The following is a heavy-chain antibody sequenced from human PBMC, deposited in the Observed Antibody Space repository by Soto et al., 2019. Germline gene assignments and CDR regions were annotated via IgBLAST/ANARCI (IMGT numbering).Heavy chain of an antibody. J-gene: IGHJ3*02. Sequence: EASVKVSCKASGYTFTSYAMHWVRQAPGQRLERMGWINAGNGNTKYSQKFQGRVTITRDTSASTAYMEMSSLRSEDTAVFYCASSPFDYGDYAGAFDIWGQGTMVTVSS. CDR2: INAGNGNT. CDR3: ASSPFDYGDYAGAFDI. CDR1: GYTFTSYA. V-gene: IGHV1-3*01. D-gene: IGHD4-17*01.